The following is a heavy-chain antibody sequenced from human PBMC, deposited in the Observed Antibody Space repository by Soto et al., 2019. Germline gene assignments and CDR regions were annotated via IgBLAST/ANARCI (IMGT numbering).Heavy chain of an antibody. CDR2: ISNDGSNK. Sequence: QVHLVESGGGVVQPGRSLRLSCAASGFSFSTYGMHWVRQAPGKGLEWVAFISNDGSNKYYADSVKGRFTISRDNSKNTLYLKMNSLSAEDTDVYYCAKGFGNDWAFVFWAQVTLVTVSS. V-gene: IGHV3-30*18. D-gene: IGHD1-1*01. CDR1: GFSFSTYG. CDR3: AKGFGNDWAFVF. J-gene: IGHJ4*02.